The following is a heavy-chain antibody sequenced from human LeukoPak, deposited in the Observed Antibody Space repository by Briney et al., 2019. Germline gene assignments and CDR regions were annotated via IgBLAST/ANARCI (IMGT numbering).Heavy chain of an antibody. Sequence: GGSLRLSCAASGFTFSTYAMSWVRQAPGKGLEWVSGISSSGSGGGTYYADSVKGRFTISRDNSKNTLYLQINSVRAEDTAVYYCARAYSSSWYDFWGQGTLVTVSS. D-gene: IGHD6-13*01. CDR1: GFTFSTYA. J-gene: IGHJ5*01. CDR3: ARAYSSSWYDF. V-gene: IGHV3-23*01. CDR2: ISSSGSGGGT.